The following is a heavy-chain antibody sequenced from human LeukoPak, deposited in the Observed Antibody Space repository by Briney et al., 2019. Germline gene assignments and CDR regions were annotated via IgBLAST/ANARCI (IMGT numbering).Heavy chain of an antibody. CDR1: GYTFTGYY. J-gene: IGHJ4*02. D-gene: IGHD1-20*01. Sequence: ASVKVSCKASGYTFTGYYMHWVRQAPGQGLEWMGWINPNSGGTNYAQKFQGRVTMTSDTSISTAYLEPSRLRSDDTAVYFCVSGGSNSNLPTGTFDYWGQGTLVTVSS. CDR3: VSGGSNSNLPTGTFDY. CDR2: INPNSGGT. V-gene: IGHV1-2*02.